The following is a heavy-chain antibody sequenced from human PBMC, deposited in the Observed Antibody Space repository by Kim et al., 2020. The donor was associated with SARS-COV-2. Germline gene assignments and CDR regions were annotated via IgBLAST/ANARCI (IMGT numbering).Heavy chain of an antibody. CDR2: INPSGGST. CDR1: GYTLTSYY. V-gene: IGHV1-46*01. J-gene: IGHJ4*02. Sequence: ASVKVSCKASGYTLTSYYMHWVRQAPGQGLEWMGIINPSGGSTSYAQKFQGRVTMTRDTSTSTVYMELSSLRSEDMAVYYCARAPLDYGDYVFLDYWGQGTLVTVSS. CDR3: ARAPLDYGDYVFLDY. D-gene: IGHD4-17*01.